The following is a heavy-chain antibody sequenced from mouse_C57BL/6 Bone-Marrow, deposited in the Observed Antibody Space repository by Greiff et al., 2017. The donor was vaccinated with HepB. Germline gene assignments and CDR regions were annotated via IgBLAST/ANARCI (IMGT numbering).Heavy chain of an antibody. CDR3: AREVYGNSSDFDY. Sequence: QVQLKQPGAELVRPGSSVKLSCKASGYTFTSYWMDWVKQRPGQGLEWIGNIYPSDSETHYNQKFKDKATLTVDKSSSTAYMQLSSLTSEDSAVYYCAREVYGNSSDFDYWGQGTTLTVSS. V-gene: IGHV1-61*01. CDR1: GYTFTSYW. D-gene: IGHD2-1*01. CDR2: IYPSDSET. J-gene: IGHJ2*01.